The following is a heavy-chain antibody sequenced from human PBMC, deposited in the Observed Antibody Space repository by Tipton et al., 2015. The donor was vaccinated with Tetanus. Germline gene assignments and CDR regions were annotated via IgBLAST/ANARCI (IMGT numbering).Heavy chain of an antibody. J-gene: IGHJ4*02. V-gene: IGHV4-59*12. Sequence: TLSLTCTVSGGSISSYYWSWIRQPPGKGLEWIGYIFYSGNTNYNPSLKTRVTISVDTSKNQFSLKLSSVTAADTAVYYCAKITVAHTNEFDYWGQGTLVTVSS. D-gene: IGHD1-14*01. CDR1: GGSISSYY. CDR2: IFYSGNT. CDR3: AKITVAHTNEFDY.